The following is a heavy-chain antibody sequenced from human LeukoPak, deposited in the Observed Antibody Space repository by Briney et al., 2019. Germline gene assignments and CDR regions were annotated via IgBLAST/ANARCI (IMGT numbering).Heavy chain of an antibody. V-gene: IGHV4-34*01. CDR3: AREGSSSPLHY. CDR1: GASFSGYY. D-gene: IGHD6-6*01. J-gene: IGHJ4*02. CDR2: INHSGST. Sequence: SETLSLTCAVYGASFSGYYWSWIRQPPGKGLEWIGEINHSGSTNYNPSLKSRVTISVDTSKNQFSLKLSSVTAADTAVYYCAREGSSSPLHYWGQGTLVTVSS.